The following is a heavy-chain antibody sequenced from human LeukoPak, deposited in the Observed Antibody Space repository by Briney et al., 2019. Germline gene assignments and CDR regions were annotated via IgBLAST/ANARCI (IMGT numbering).Heavy chain of an antibody. V-gene: IGHV3-74*01. CDR3: ARVGCSSTSCYRVYYFDY. CDR2: INPDESTT. J-gene: IGHJ4*02. CDR1: GFTFANYW. Sequence: GGSLRLSCAASGFTFANYWMHWVRQAPGKGLVWVSRINPDESTTNYADSVNGRFTIFRDNAKNTLYLQMNSLRAEDTAVYYCARVGCSSTSCYRVYYFDYWGQGTLVTVSS. D-gene: IGHD2-2*01.